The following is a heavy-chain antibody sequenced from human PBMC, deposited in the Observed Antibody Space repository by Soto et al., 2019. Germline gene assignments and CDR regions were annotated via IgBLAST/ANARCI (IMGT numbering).Heavy chain of an antibody. CDR1: GDSLNSGAYY. D-gene: IGHD2-21*02. CDR2: IYHTGST. Sequence: QVQLLESGPGLVKPSETLSLTCDVSGDSLNSGAYYWTWIRQSPGRGLEWIGHIYHTGSTNYNPSLRSRLTISLDTSKNQFSLTLSSVTAADTAVYYCARGGSSDWQVAFDIWGQGTMVTVSS. J-gene: IGHJ3*02. V-gene: IGHV4-61*08. CDR3: ARGGSSDWQVAFDI.